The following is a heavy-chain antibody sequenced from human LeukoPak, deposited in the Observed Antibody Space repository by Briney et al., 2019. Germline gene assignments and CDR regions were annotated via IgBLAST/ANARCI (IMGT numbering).Heavy chain of an antibody. CDR2: ISNSGDNT. CDR1: GFTFSTYA. D-gene: IGHD1-26*01. Sequence: GGSLRLSCAASGFTFSTYALSWVRQVPGKGLEWVSGISNSGDNTYYADSVKGRFTISRDNSRNTLSLQMNSLRGDDTAVYYCAKDVGKWESLHFFDYWGQGTLVTVSS. V-gene: IGHV3-23*01. CDR3: AKDVGKWESLHFFDY. J-gene: IGHJ4*02.